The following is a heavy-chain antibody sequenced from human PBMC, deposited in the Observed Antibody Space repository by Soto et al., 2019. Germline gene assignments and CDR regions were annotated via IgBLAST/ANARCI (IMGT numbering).Heavy chain of an antibody. CDR3: ARGYYYGSGSYYSAFGWFDP. J-gene: IGHJ5*02. Sequence: PSETLSLTCTVSGGSISSGDYYWSWIRQPPGKGLEWIGYIYYSGSTYYNPSLKSRVTISVDTSKNQFSLKLSSVTAADTAVYYCARGYYYGSGSYYSAFGWFDPWGQGTLVTVSS. D-gene: IGHD3-10*01. CDR2: IYYSGST. V-gene: IGHV4-30-4*01. CDR1: GGSISSGDYY.